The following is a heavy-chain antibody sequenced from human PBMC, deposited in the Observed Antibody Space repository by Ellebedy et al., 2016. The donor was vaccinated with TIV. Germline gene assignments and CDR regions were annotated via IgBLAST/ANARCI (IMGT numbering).Heavy chain of an antibody. CDR1: GFTFRGYY. CDR3: ARERDTAMGDY. D-gene: IGHD5-18*01. V-gene: IGHV3-11*04. J-gene: IGHJ4*02. Sequence: GESLKISCAASGFTFRGYYMSWFRQAPGKGPEWVSYISYSGDLMYYADSVKGRFTTSRDNAENSLYLQMNSLGAEDTAVYYCARERDTAMGDYWGQGTLVTVSS. CDR2: ISYSGDLM.